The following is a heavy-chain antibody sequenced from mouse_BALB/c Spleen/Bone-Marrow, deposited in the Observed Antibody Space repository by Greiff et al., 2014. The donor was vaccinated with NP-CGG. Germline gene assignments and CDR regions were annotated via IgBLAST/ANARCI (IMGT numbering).Heavy chain of an antibody. CDR2: INPSTGYT. V-gene: IGHV1-7*01. D-gene: IGHD3-1*01. J-gene: IGHJ4*01. CDR3: ARLRGYRAYYAMNY. CDR1: GYTFTSYW. Sequence: QVQLKQSGAELAKPGASVKMSCKASGYTFTSYWMHWVKQRPGQGLEWIGYINPSTGYTEYNQKFKDKATLTADKSSSTAYMQLSSLTSEDSAVYYCARLRGYRAYYAMNYWGQGTSVTVSS.